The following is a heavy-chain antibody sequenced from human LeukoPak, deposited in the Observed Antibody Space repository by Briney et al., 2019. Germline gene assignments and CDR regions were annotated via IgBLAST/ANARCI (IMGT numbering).Heavy chain of an antibody. CDR3: AKKKYYYDSSGYFDY. V-gene: IGHV3-30*18. CDR2: ISYDGSNK. D-gene: IGHD3-22*01. Sequence: GRSLRLSCAASGFTFSSYGMHWVRQAPGKGLEWVAVISYDGSNKYYADSVKGRFTISRGNSKNTLYLQMNSLRAEDTAVYYCAKKKYYYDSSGYFDYWGQGTLVTVSS. CDR1: GFTFSSYG. J-gene: IGHJ4*02.